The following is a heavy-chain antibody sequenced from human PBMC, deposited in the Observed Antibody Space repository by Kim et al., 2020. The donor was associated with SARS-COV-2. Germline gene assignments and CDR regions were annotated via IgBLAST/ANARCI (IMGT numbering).Heavy chain of an antibody. V-gene: IGHV4-39*01. J-gene: IGHJ6*02. CDR1: GGSISSSSYY. Sequence: SETLSLTCTVSGGSISSSSYYWGWIRQPPGKGLEWIGSIYSSGSTYYNPSLQSLVIISVDTSKTQFSLKLTSMTAADTAVYCCARHRRSRWTPDYCYGLDVWGQGTTVTVSS. CDR3: ARHRRSRWTPDYCYGLDV. D-gene: IGHD6-13*01. CDR2: IYSSGST.